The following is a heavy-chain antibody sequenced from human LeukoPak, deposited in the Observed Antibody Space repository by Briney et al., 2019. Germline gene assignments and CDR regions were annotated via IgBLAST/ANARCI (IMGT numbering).Heavy chain of an antibody. V-gene: IGHV1-18*01. Sequence: ASVTVSCTASGYTSTSYGISWVRQAPGQGLEWMGWISAYNGNTNYAQKLQGRVTMTTDTSTSTAYMELRSLRSDDTAVYYCARDVGGNSVFDYWGQGTLVTVSS. CDR3: ARDVGGNSVFDY. CDR1: GYTSTSYG. D-gene: IGHD4-23*01. CDR2: ISAYNGNT. J-gene: IGHJ4*02.